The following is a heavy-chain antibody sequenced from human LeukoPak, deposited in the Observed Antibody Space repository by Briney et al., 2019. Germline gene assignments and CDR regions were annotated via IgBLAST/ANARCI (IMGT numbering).Heavy chain of an antibody. CDR2: ISYDGSNK. CDR1: GFTFSSYG. V-gene: IGHV3-30*18. J-gene: IGHJ4*02. D-gene: IGHD6-13*01. CDR3: AKLPWPISQQLDNDY. Sequence: PGRSLRLSCAASGFTFSSYGMHWVRQAPGKGLEWVAVISYDGSNKYYADSVKGRFTISRDNSKNTLYLQMNSLRAEDTAVYYCAKLPWPISQQLDNDYWGQGTLVTVSS.